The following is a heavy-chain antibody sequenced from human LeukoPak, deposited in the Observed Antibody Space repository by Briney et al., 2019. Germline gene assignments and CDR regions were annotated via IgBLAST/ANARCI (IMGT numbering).Heavy chain of an antibody. J-gene: IGHJ3*02. CDR3: AREGVRSAFDI. D-gene: IGHD3-16*01. V-gene: IGHV3-64*01. CDR2: ISGDGSGT. Sequence: GGSLRLSCAASGFTFSTYFMHWVRQAPGKGLEYVSAISGDGSGTYYASSVRGRFIISRDNSKNTLDLQMGSLRTEDMAVYFCAREGVRSAFDIWGQGTMVTVSS. CDR1: GFTFSTYF.